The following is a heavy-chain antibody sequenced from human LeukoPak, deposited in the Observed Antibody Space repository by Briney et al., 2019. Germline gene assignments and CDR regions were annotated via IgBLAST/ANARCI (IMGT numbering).Heavy chain of an antibody. Sequence: ASVKVSCKASGYTFTSYGTSWVRQAPGQGLEWMGWISGYNGHTNYAENLQGRVTMTTDTSTSTASMELRSLRSDDTAVFYCARESQNRYYYDRSGYYYGAMDYWGQGSLVTVSS. V-gene: IGHV1-18*01. CDR1: GYTFTSYG. D-gene: IGHD3-22*01. CDR3: ARESQNRYYYDRSGYYYGAMDY. CDR2: ISGYNGHT. J-gene: IGHJ4*02.